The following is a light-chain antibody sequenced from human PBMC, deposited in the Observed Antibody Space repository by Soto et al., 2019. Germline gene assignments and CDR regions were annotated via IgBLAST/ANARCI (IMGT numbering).Light chain of an antibody. CDR1: QSISSW. J-gene: IGKJ1*01. V-gene: IGKV1-39*01. CDR3: QQSYSTTWT. Sequence: DIQMTQSPSTLSAAGGERVTMTCRASQSISSWLAWYQQRPGKAPKLLIYDASSLQSGVPSRFSGSGSETDFTLTISSLQPEHFATYSCQQSYSTTWTFGQGTKVDI. CDR2: DAS.